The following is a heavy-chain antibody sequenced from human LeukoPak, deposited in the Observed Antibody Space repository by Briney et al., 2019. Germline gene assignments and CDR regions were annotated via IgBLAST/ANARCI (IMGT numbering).Heavy chain of an antibody. Sequence: PGGSLRLSCAASGFTFSSYGMHWVRQAPGKGLEWVAFIRYDGSNKYYADSVKGRFTISRDNSKSTLYLQMNSLRAEDTAVYYCAKGGLLVASFDYWGQGTLVTVSS. J-gene: IGHJ4*02. D-gene: IGHD5-12*01. CDR3: AKGGLLVASFDY. CDR2: IRYDGSNK. CDR1: GFTFSSYG. V-gene: IGHV3-30*02.